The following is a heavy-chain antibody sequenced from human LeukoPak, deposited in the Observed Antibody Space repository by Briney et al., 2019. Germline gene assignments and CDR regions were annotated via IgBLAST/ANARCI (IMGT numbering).Heavy chain of an antibody. Sequence: PGRSLRLSCAASGFTFSSYAMHWVRQAPGKGLEWVAVISYDGSNKYYADSVKGRFTISRDNSKNTLYLQMNSLRAEDTAVYYCARVSGDGAYYYYYYMDVWGKGTTVTVSS. CDR1: GFTFSSYA. J-gene: IGHJ6*03. CDR3: ARVSGDGAYYYYYYMDV. V-gene: IGHV3-30-3*01. D-gene: IGHD2-15*01. CDR2: ISYDGSNK.